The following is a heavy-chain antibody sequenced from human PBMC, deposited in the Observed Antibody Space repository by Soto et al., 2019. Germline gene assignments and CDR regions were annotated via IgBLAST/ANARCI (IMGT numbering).Heavy chain of an antibody. D-gene: IGHD2-21*02. CDR1: GASISSYY. J-gene: IGHJ4*02. CDR2: IHYSGNT. CDR3: ARNLCGGGCARFYFDY. V-gene: IGHV4-59*01. Sequence: QVQLQESGPGLVKPSETLSLTCTVSGASISSYYWSWIRQSPGKGLEWIGSIHYSGNTNCNPSLRSRVTMSVATSKNPFSLKLTSVIAADTAMYYCARNLCGGGCARFYFDYWGQGPLVTVSS.